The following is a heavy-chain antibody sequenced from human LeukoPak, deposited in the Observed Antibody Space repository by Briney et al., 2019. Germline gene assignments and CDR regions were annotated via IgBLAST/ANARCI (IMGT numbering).Heavy chain of an antibody. CDR2: INWNGGST. J-gene: IGHJ5*02. CDR1: GFTFDNYG. V-gene: IGHV3-20*04. D-gene: IGHD3-10*01. Sequence: GGSLKLSCPASGFTFDNYGMSWFRQAPGKGLEWVSGINWNGGSTGYADSVKGRFTISRDNAKNSLYLQMNSLRAEDTALYYCARDRAYGSGSYSNWFDPWGQGTLVTVSS. CDR3: ARDRAYGSGSYSNWFDP.